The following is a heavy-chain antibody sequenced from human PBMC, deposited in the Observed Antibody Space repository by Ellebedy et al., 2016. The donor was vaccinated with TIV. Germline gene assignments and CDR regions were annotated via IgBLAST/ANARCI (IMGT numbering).Heavy chain of an antibody. J-gene: IGHJ3*02. D-gene: IGHD6-19*01. CDR1: GFNFGGHA. CDR2: IGSSAYST. Sequence: GESLKISCAASGFNFGGHAMKWVRQPPGKGLEWVSSIGSSAYSTHYADSVKGRFTISRGNSRNTLYLQMNSLRGEDTAVYFCAKDVRYTTGWGGALDIWGQGAMVTVSS. CDR3: AKDVRYTTGWGGALDI. V-gene: IGHV3-23*01.